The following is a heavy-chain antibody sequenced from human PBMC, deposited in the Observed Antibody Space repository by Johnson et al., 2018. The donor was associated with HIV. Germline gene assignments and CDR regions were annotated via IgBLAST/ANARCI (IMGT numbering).Heavy chain of an antibody. CDR2: ISYDGGSN. CDR1: GFTFSSYP. V-gene: IGHV3-30*14. CDR3: ARGQQDMGAGAFDI. Sequence: VQLVESGGGFVQPGRSLRLSCAASGFTFSSYPMHWVRQAPGKGLEWVAVISYDGGSNYYAVSVTGRFTISRGNAKNSLHLQMNSLRAGDTAVYYCARGQQDMGAGAFDIWGQGTMVTVSS. J-gene: IGHJ3*02. D-gene: IGHD3-16*01.